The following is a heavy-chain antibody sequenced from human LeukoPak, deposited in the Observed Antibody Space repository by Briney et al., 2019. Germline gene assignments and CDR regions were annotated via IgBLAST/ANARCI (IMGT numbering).Heavy chain of an antibody. CDR1: GYTFTGYY. CDR2: INPNSGGT. V-gene: IGHV1-2*02. Sequence: ASVKVSCKASGYTFTGYYMHWVQQAPGQGLEWMGWINPNSGGTNYAQKFQGRVTMTRDTSINTAYMELSRLTSDDTAVYYCARESGVPVSGSSLDPWGQGTLVTVSS. D-gene: IGHD6-6*01. CDR3: ARESGVPVSGSSLDP. J-gene: IGHJ5*02.